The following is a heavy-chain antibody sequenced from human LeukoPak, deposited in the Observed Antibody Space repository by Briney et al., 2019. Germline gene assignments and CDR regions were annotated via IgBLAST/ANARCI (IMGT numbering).Heavy chain of an antibody. V-gene: IGHV3-23*01. CDR1: GFTFSSYA. CDR3: AKRSGSPRPEYFDY. Sequence: PGGSLRLSCAASGFTFSSYAMNWVRQAPGKGLEWVSTVSGSGGSTYYADSVKGRFTISRDNSKNTVYLQMNSLRDEDTAVYYCAKRSGSPRPEYFDYWGQGTRVTVSS. J-gene: IGHJ4*02. CDR2: VSGSGGST. D-gene: IGHD1-14*01.